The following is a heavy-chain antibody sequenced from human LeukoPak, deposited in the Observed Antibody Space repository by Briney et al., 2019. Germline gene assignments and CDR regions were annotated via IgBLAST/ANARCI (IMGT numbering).Heavy chain of an antibody. CDR2: ISSSSSTI. Sequence: PGGSLRLSCAASGFTFSSYSMNWVRQAPGKGLEWVSYISSSSSTIYYADSVKGRFTISRDNAKNSLYLQMNSPRAEDTAVYYCAREPYYYYGMDVWGQGTTVTVSS. CDR1: GFTFSSYS. V-gene: IGHV3-48*04. J-gene: IGHJ6*02. CDR3: AREPYYYYGMDV.